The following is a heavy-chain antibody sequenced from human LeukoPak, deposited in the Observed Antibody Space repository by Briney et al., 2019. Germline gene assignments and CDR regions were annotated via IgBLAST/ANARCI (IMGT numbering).Heavy chain of an antibody. D-gene: IGHD3-3*01. CDR2: IYYSGST. CDR3: ARFRTIFGVVGFDY. J-gene: IGHJ4*02. CDR1: GGSFSGYY. Sequence: PSETLSLTCVVYGGSFSGYYWSWIRQPPGKGLEWIGYIYYSGSTNYNPSLKSRVTISVDTSKSQFSLKLSSVTAADTAVYYCARFRTIFGVVGFDYWGQGTLVTVSS. V-gene: IGHV4-59*08.